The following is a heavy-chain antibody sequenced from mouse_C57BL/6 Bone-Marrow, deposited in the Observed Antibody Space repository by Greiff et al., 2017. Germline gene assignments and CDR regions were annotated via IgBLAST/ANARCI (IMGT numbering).Heavy chain of an antibody. V-gene: IGHV1-81*01. J-gene: IGHJ4*01. CDR2: IYPRSGNT. CDR3: ARFITTVVDAMDY. CDR1: GYTFTSYG. Sequence: QVQLQQSGAELARPGASVKLSCKASGYTFTSYGISWVKQRTGQGLEWIGEIYPRSGNTYYNEKFKGKATRTADKSSSTAYMELRSLTSEDSAVYFCARFITTVVDAMDYWGQGTSVTVSS. D-gene: IGHD1-1*01.